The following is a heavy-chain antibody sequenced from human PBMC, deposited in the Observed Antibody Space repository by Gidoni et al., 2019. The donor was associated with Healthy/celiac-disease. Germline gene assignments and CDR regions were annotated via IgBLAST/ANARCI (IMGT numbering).Heavy chain of an antibody. CDR2: IYYSGST. J-gene: IGHJ6*02. CDR3: AREADDLYFDWLEYYYGMDV. Sequence: QLQLQESGPGLVKPSETLSLTCTVSGGSISSSSYYWGWIRQPPGKGLEWIGSIYYSGSTYYNPSLKSRVTISVDTSKNQFSLKLSSVTAADTAVYYCAREADDLYFDWLEYYYGMDVWGQGTTVTVSS. CDR1: GGSISSSSYY. D-gene: IGHD3-9*01. V-gene: IGHV4-39*07.